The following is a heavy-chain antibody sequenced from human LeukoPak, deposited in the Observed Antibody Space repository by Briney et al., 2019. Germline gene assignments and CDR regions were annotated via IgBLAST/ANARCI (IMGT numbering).Heavy chain of an antibody. V-gene: IGHV3-23*01. D-gene: IGHD3-10*01. CDR1: GFTFSIYA. J-gene: IGHJ4*02. Sequence: SGGSLRLSCAASGFTFSIYAMTWVRQAPGKGLEWVSAISGSGGSTYYADSVKGRFTISRDNSKNTLYLQMNSLRAEDTAVYYCAKVKLLWFGELPETFDYWGQGTLVTVSS. CDR3: AKVKLLWFGELPETFDY. CDR2: ISGSGGST.